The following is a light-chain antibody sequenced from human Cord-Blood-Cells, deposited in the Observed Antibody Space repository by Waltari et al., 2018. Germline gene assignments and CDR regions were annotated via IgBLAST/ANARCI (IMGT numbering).Light chain of an antibody. J-gene: IGKJ1*01. CDR2: AAS. CDR1: QSISSY. CDR3: QQSYSTPWT. V-gene: IGKV1-39*01. Sequence: DIQMTQSPSSLSASVGERVTITCRASQSISSYLNWYQHKPGKSPKLLIYAASSLQSGVPSRFSGSGSGIDFTLTISSLQPEDIATYYCQQSYSTPWTFGQGTKVEIK.